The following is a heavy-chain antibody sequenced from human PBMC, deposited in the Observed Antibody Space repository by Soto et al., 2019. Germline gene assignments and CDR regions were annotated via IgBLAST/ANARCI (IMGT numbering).Heavy chain of an antibody. CDR3: VRDFGTSNYLFDY. J-gene: IGHJ4*02. D-gene: IGHD3-9*01. CDR2: IWYYGSKT. V-gene: IGHV3-33*01. CDR1: GFTFTSYG. Sequence: QVQLVESGGGVVQAGRSLRLSCAPYGFTFTSYGFHWVRQAPGKGLEWLALIWYYGSKTYYTDSVKGRLTITRDDSKNMLYLQMDRLRVADTDVYFCVRDFGTSNYLFDYWGQGTLVTVSS.